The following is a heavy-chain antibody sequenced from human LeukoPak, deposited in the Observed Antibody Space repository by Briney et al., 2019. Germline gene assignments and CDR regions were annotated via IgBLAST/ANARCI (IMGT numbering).Heavy chain of an antibody. CDR3: ARGVNYYYGMDV. CDR1: GGSISSYY. V-gene: IGHV4-59*08. D-gene: IGHD2-8*01. Sequence: PETLSLTCTVSGGSISSYYWSWIRQSPGKGLEWIGYIYYSGSTNYNPSLKSRVTISVDTSKNQFSLNLTSVTAADTAVYYCARGVNYYYGMDVWGQGTTVTVSS. CDR2: IYYSGST. J-gene: IGHJ6*02.